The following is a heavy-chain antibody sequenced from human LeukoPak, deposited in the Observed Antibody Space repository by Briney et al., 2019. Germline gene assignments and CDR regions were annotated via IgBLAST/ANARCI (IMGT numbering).Heavy chain of an antibody. J-gene: IGHJ4*02. CDR1: GGSISSYY. CDR2: IYTSGST. V-gene: IGHV4-4*07. D-gene: IGHD1-7*01. CDR3: ARVGTGIRLYYFDY. Sequence: SETLSLTCTVSGGSISSYYWSWIRQPAGKGLEWIGRIYTSGSTNYNPSLKSRVTISVDTSKNQFSLKLSSVTAADTAVYYCARVGTGIRLYYFDYWGQGTLVTVSS.